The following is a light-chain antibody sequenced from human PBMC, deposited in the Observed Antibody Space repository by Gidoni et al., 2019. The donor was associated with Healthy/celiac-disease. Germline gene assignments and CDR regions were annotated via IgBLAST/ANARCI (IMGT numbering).Light chain of an antibody. CDR1: QSVSSY. Sequence: EIVLTQSPATLSLSPGERATLSCRASQSVSSYLAWYQQKPGQAPRLRIYDASNRATAIPARFSGSGSGTDFTLTISSLEPEDFAVYYCQQRSNWPLTFGGGTKVEIK. CDR2: DAS. V-gene: IGKV3-11*01. J-gene: IGKJ4*01. CDR3: QQRSNWPLT.